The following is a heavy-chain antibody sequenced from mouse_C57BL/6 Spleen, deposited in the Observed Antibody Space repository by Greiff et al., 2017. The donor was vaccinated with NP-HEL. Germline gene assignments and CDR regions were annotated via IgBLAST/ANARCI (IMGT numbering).Heavy chain of an antibody. J-gene: IGHJ2*01. Sequence: QVQLQQSGAELVRPGTSVKVSCKASGYAFTNYLIEWVKQRPGQGLEWIGVINPGSGGTNYNEKFKSKATLTADKSSSTAYMQLSSLTSESSAVYFCARSPRVTTVVEYSFDYWGQGTTLTVSS. CDR2: INPGSGGT. V-gene: IGHV1-54*01. D-gene: IGHD1-1*01. CDR1: GYAFTNYL. CDR3: ARSPRVTTVVEYSFDY.